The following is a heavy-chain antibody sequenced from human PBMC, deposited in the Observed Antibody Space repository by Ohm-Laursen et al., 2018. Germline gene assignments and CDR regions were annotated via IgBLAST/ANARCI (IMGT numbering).Heavy chain of an antibody. V-gene: IGHV4-34*01. CDR3: ARVWSVAGTPPESNFDY. CDR1: GGSFSGYY. CDR2: INHSGST. J-gene: IGHJ4*02. D-gene: IGHD6-19*01. Sequence: SDTLSLTCTVYGGSFSGYYWSWIRQPPGKGLEWIGEINHSGSTNYNPSLKSRVTISVDTSKNQFSLKLSSVTAADTAVYYCARVWSVAGTPPESNFDYWGQGTLVIVSP.